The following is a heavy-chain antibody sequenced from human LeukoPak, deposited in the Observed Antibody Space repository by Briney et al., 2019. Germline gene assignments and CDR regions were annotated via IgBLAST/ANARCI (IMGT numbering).Heavy chain of an antibody. Sequence: SETLSLTCSVSGASITTHYWSWIRQSPGEGLEWIGYADYTGSTKYNPSLKSRVTVSLDTSNNQFSLKLDSVTAADTAVYYCAGGYSSGWYFNCWGQGTLVTVSS. J-gene: IGHJ4*02. CDR2: ADYTGST. CDR1: GASITTHY. CDR3: AGGYSSGWYFNC. D-gene: IGHD6-19*01. V-gene: IGHV4-59*11.